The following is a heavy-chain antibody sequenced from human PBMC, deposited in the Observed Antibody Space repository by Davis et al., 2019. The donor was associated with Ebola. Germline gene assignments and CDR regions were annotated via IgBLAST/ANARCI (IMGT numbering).Heavy chain of an antibody. CDR1: GYTFTSYG. CDR3: ARDLATSSGAHFFYFGMDV. V-gene: IGHV1-18*01. J-gene: IGHJ6*04. CDR2: ISGYEDST. D-gene: IGHD3-10*01. Sequence: AASVKVSCKASGYTFTSYGISWVRQAPGQGLEWMGWISGYEDSTNYAARFQGRITLTKNRATSTVYMELRSLTSDDTAVYYCARDLATSSGAHFFYFGMDVWGEGTSVAVSS.